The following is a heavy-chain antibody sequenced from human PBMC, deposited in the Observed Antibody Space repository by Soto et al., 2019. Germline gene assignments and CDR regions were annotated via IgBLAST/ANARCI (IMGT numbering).Heavy chain of an antibody. J-gene: IGHJ6*03. Sequence: ASVKVSCKASGGTFSSYTISWVRQAPGQGLEWMGRIIPILGIANYAQKFQGRVTITADKSTSTAYMELSSLRSEDTAVYYCARDLSPSYKVRDTAMVSYYYYYMDVWGKGTTVTVSS. CDR1: GGTFSSYT. CDR2: IIPILGIA. D-gene: IGHD5-18*01. V-gene: IGHV1-69*04. CDR3: ARDLSPSYKVRDTAMVSYYYYYMDV.